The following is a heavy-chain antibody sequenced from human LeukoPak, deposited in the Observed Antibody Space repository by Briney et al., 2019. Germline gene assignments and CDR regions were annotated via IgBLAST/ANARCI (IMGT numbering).Heavy chain of an antibody. CDR1: GGSISSYY. Sequence: ETLSLPCTVSGGSISSYYWSWIRQPPGKGLEWIGYIYYSGSTNFNLSLKSRVTISVDTSKNQFSLKLSSVTAADTAVYYCARGGLEYQLLSYFDYWGQGTLVTVSS. J-gene: IGHJ4*02. CDR2: IYYSGST. D-gene: IGHD2-2*01. V-gene: IGHV4-59*01. CDR3: ARGGLEYQLLSYFDY.